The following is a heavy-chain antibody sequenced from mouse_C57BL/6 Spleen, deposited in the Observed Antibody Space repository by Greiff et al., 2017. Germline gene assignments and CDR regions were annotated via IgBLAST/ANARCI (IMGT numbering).Heavy chain of an antibody. CDR1: GFTFSSYA. CDR2: ISDGGSYT. J-gene: IGHJ1*03. CDR3: ARDNDYYGSSYWYFDV. D-gene: IGHD1-1*01. Sequence: DVMLVESGGGLVKPGGSLKLSCAASGFTFSSYAMSWVRQTPEKRLEWVATISDGGSYTYYPDNVKGRVTISRDNAKNNLYLPMSHLKSEDTAMYYCARDNDYYGSSYWYFDVWGTGTTVTVSS. V-gene: IGHV5-4*01.